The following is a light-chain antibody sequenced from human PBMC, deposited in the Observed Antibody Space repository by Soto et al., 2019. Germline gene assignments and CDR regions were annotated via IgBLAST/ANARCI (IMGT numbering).Light chain of an antibody. CDR3: QQYGSSPVIT. CDR1: QSVSSSY. CDR2: GAS. V-gene: IGKV3-20*01. Sequence: EIVLTQSPGTLSLSPGERATLSCRASQSVSSSYLAWYQQKPGQAPRLLIYGASSRATGIPDRFSGSGSGTDFNLTISRLEPEDFAVYYCQQYGSSPVITFGQGTRLEIK. J-gene: IGKJ5*01.